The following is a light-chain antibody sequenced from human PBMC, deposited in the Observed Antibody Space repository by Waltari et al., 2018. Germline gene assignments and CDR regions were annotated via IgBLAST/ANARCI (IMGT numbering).Light chain of an antibody. Sequence: QSALTQPASVSGSPGQSITISCTGTSSDVGSYNLVSWYQQHPGKAPNHMIYEVSKRPSGVSNRFSGSKSGNTASLTISGLQAEDEADYYCCSYAGSSTYVFGTGTKVTVL. CDR1: SSDVGSYNL. V-gene: IGLV2-23*02. J-gene: IGLJ1*01. CDR3: CSYAGSSTYV. CDR2: EVS.